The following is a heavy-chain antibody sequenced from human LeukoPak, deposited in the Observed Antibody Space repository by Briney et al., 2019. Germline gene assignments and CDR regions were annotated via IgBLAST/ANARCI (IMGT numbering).Heavy chain of an antibody. CDR1: GFRFDDHG. Sequence: PGGSLRLSCAASGFRFDDHGMNWVRQAPGKGLEWVSGINWNGGTTGYVASVKGRFTISRDNAKNSLYLQMNSLRAEDTALYHCARDRSYGSFDYWGQGILVTVSS. CDR2: INWNGGTT. V-gene: IGHV3-20*01. J-gene: IGHJ4*02. D-gene: IGHD5-18*01. CDR3: ARDRSYGSFDY.